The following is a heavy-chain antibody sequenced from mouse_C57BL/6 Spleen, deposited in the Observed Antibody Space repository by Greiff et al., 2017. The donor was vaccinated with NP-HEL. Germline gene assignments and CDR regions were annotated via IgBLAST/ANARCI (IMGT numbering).Heavy chain of an antibody. V-gene: IGHV5-4*01. CDR3: ARDRESTRVTTRAWFAY. J-gene: IGHJ3*01. CDR2: ISDGGSYT. CDR1: GFTFSSYA. Sequence: EVQLVESGGGLVKPGGSLKLSCAASGFTFSSYAMSWVRQTPEKRLEWVATISDGGSYTYYPDNVKGRFTISRDNAKNNLYLQMSHLKSEDTAMYYCARDRESTRVTTRAWFAYWGQGTLVTVSA. D-gene: IGHD2-2*01.